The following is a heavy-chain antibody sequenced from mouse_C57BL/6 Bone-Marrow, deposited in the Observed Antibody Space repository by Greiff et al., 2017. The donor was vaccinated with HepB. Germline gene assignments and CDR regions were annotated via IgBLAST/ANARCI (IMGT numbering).Heavy chain of an antibody. CDR3: ARKGGDGYYVWYFDV. CDR1: GYTFTSYG. D-gene: IGHD2-3*01. V-gene: IGHV1-81*01. Sequence: VQVVESGAELARPGASVKLSCKASGYTFTSYGISWVKQRTGQGLEWIGEIYPRSGNTYYNEKFKGKATLTADKSSSTAYMELRSLTSEDSAVYFCARKGGDGYYVWYFDVWGTGTTVTVSS. J-gene: IGHJ1*03. CDR2: IYPRSGNT.